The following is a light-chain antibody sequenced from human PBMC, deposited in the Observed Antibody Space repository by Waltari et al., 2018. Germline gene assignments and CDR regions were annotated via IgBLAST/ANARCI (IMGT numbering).Light chain of an antibody. V-gene: IGKV3-15*01. CDR3: LQYSHWPPWT. CDR1: QSVGSK. Sequence: EIEMTQSPATLSVSPGERATLSCRASQSVGSKLAWYQQKPGQAHRLLIYDAYTRATGIPARFSGSGSGTEFTLTISSLQSDDFAVYHCLQYSHWPPWTFGQGTKVEIK. CDR2: DAY. J-gene: IGKJ1*01.